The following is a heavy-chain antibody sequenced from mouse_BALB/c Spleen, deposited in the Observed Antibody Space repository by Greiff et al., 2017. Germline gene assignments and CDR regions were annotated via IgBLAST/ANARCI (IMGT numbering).Heavy chain of an antibody. CDR3: ARHGVITTYYFDD. V-gene: IGHV5-12-1*01. J-gene: IGHJ2*01. Sequence: DVMLVESGGGLVKPGGSLKLSCAASGFAFSSYDMSWVRQTPEKRLEWVAYISSGGGSTYYPDTVKGRFTISRDNAKNTLYLQMSSLKSEDTAMYYCARHGVITTYYFDDWGQGTTLTVSS. CDR2: ISSGGGST. D-gene: IGHD1-2*01. CDR1: GFAFSSYD.